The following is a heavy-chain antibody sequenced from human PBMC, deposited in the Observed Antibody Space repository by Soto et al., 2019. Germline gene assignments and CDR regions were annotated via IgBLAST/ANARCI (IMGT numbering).Heavy chain of an antibody. CDR1: GFTFSSYA. CDR3: ARDERGDYVS. CDR2: ISYDGSNK. D-gene: IGHD4-17*01. J-gene: IGHJ5*02. V-gene: IGHV3-30-3*01. Sequence: QVQLVESGGGVVQPGRSLRLSCAASGFTFSSYAMHWVRQAPGKGLEWVAVISYDGSNKYYADSVKGRFTISRDNSKNTLYPQINSLRAEDTAVYYCARDERGDYVSWGQGTLVTVSS.